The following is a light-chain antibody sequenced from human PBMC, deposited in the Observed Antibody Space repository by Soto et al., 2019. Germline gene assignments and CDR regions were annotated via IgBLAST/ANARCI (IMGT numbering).Light chain of an antibody. Sequence: IQMTQSPSSRSASVLDRVTITCQASQDISNYLNWYQQKPGKAPKLLIYDASNLETGVPSRFSGSGSGTDFTFTISSLQPEDIATYYCQQYDNLPLTFGGGTKVDIK. V-gene: IGKV1-33*01. CDR2: DAS. CDR1: QDISNY. J-gene: IGKJ4*01. CDR3: QQYDNLPLT.